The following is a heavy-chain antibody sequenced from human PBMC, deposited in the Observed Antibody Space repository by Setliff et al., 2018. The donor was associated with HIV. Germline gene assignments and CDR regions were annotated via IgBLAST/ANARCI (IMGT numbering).Heavy chain of an antibody. J-gene: IGHJ4*02. CDR3: ARDLNGHGYYDSSQD. Sequence: ASVKVSCKASGHTFSNSDIHWVRRATGQGLEWMGWMNPNTGVAGYAQKLQGRVTMTTDTSTSTAYMELRSLRSDDTAVYYCARDLNGHGYYDSSQDWGQGTLVTVSS. CDR1: GHTFSNSD. CDR2: MNPNTGVA. V-gene: IGHV1-8*01. D-gene: IGHD3-22*01.